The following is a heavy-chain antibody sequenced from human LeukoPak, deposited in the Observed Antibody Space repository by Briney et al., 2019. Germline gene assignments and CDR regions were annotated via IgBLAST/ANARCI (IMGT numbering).Heavy chain of an antibody. D-gene: IGHD1-26*01. J-gene: IGHJ3*02. Sequence: SETLSLTCTVSGGCISSYYWRWIRQPPGKGLEWIGYIYYSGSTSYNPSLQSRVTISVDTSKKQFSLKLSSLTAADTAFYSSATYIVSYPHDAFDIWGQGTMVTVSS. CDR2: IYYSGST. CDR3: ATYIVSYPHDAFDI. V-gene: IGHV4-59*01. CDR1: GGCISSYY.